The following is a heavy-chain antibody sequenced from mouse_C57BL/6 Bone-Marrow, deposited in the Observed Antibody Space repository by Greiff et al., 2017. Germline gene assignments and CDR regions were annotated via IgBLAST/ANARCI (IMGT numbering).Heavy chain of an antibody. CDR2: IYPRSGNT. CDR1: GYTFTSYG. J-gene: IGHJ2*01. D-gene: IGHD1-1*01. V-gene: IGHV1-81*01. Sequence: QVQLKQSGAELARPGASVKLSCKASGYTFTSYGISWVKQRTGQGLEWIGEIYPRSGNTYYNEKFKGKATLTAAKSSSTAYMELRSLTSEDSAVYFCAIKTVVADYWGQGTTLTVTS. CDR3: AIKTVVADY.